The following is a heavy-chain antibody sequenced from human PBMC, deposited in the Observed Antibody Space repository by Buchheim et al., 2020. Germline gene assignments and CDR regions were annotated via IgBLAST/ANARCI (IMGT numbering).Heavy chain of an antibody. Sequence: QVQLQESGPGLVKPSETLSLTCTVSGGSFSNYYWSWIRQPPGEGLEWIGYIYYSGSTDYNPSLKSRVTISEDTSKNQFSLKLISVTAADTAVYYCARGWGWLDPWGQGTL. CDR1: GGSFSNYY. D-gene: IGHD3-16*01. V-gene: IGHV4-59*01. CDR3: ARGWGWLDP. CDR2: IYYSGST. J-gene: IGHJ5*02.